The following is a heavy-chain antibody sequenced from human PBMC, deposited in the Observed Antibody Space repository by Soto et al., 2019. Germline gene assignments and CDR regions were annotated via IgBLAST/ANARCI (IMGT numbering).Heavy chain of an antibody. V-gene: IGHV1-8*01. D-gene: IGHD3-10*01. CDR3: ARGFSGVREGEDYYYMDV. CDR2: MNPNSGNT. J-gene: IGHJ6*03. CDR1: GYTFTSYD. Sequence: ASVKVSCKASGYTFTSYDINWVRQATGQRLEWMGWMNPNSGNTGYAQKFQGRVTMTRNTSISTAYMELSSLRSEDTAVYYCARGFSGVREGEDYYYMDVWGKGTTVTVSS.